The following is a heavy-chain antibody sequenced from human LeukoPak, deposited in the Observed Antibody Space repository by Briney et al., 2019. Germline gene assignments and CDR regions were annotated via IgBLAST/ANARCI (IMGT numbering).Heavy chain of an antibody. D-gene: IGHD6-13*01. V-gene: IGHV3-73*01. J-gene: IGHJ5*02. CDR3: AKDAIAPTPPRFDP. CDR2: IRSKANSYAT. Sequence: GGSLRLSCAASGFTFSGSAMHRVRQASGKGLEWVGRIRSKANSYATAYAASVKGRFTISRDDSKNTAYLQMNSLKTEDTAVYYCAKDAIAPTPPRFDPWGQGTLVTVSS. CDR1: GFTFSGSA.